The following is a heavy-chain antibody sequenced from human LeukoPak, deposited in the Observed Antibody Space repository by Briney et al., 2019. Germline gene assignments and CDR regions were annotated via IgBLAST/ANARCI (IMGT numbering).Heavy chain of an antibody. Sequence: PLGTLSLTCTFSGASISRFSWSWVRQSPGKGLEWIGRIYPSGTTNYNPSLRSRVTISVDKSKNQFSLNLTSVTAADTAIYYCARDSPRDNIVYYYYMDVWGKGTTVTVSS. CDR3: ARDSPRDNIVYYYYMDV. CDR2: IYPSGTT. J-gene: IGHJ6*03. CDR1: GASISRFS. D-gene: IGHD3-16*02. V-gene: IGHV4-4*07.